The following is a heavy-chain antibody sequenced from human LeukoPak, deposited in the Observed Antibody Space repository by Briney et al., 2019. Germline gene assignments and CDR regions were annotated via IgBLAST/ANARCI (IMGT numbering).Heavy chain of an antibody. Sequence: PSETLSLTCTVSGGSISSGGYYWSWIRQHPGKGLEWIGYIYYSGSTHYNPSLKSRVTISVDTSKNQFSLKLSSVTAADTAVYYCARGGGDFWSGYSTYYFDYWGQGTLVTVSS. D-gene: IGHD3-3*01. CDR2: IYYSGST. CDR1: GGSISSGGYY. CDR3: ARGGGDFWSGYSTYYFDY. V-gene: IGHV4-31*03. J-gene: IGHJ4*02.